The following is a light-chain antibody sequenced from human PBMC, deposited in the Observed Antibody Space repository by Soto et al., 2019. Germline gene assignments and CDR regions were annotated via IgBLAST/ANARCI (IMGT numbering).Light chain of an antibody. CDR1: QSINNR. Sequence: DIQMTQSPSTLSASVGDRVTISCRASQSINNRLAWYQEQPGRAPKLLISKASSLQTGVPSRFSGSGSGTDFTLTISSLQPDDFATYYCQQYDDYSALTFGGGTKVELK. CDR2: KAS. CDR3: QQYDDYSALT. V-gene: IGKV1-5*03. J-gene: IGKJ4*01.